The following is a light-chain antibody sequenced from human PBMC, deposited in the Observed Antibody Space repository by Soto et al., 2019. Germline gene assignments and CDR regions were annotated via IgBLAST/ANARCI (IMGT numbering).Light chain of an antibody. CDR2: EAS. V-gene: IGKV1-5*01. J-gene: IGKJ1*01. CDR3: QQHNSSPWT. Sequence: DVKMSKSPSTLSTTVQYRVTITCRASQNIGSWLAWYQQRPGRAPKLLISEASSLESGVPSRFSGSESGTEFTLTISDLQPDDFATYYCQQHNSSPWTFGEGTKVDIK. CDR1: QNIGSW.